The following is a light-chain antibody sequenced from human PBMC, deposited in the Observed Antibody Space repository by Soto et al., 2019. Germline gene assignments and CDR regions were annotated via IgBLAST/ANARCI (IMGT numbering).Light chain of an antibody. CDR1: SSDVGSYNL. Sequence: QSALTQPASVSGSPGQSITISCTGTSSDVGSYNLVSWYRQHPGKAPKLMIYVGTKRPSGVSNRFSASKSGNTASLTISGLQAEDEADYYCCAYAGSSTYVFGTGTKLTVL. CDR2: VGT. J-gene: IGLJ1*01. CDR3: CAYAGSSTYV. V-gene: IGLV2-23*01.